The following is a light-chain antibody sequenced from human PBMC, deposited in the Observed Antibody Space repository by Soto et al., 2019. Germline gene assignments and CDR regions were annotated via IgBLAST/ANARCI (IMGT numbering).Light chain of an antibody. V-gene: IGLV3-21*02. CDR1: NIGSYT. Sequence: SYELTQPPSVSVAPGQTAWITCGGNNIGSYTVHWYQQRPGQAPVLVVYDDSDRPSGIPERFSGSKSGNTATLTISRVEAGDEADYYCQGLDSRRDRYDFGTGTKVTVL. J-gene: IGLJ1*01. CDR2: DDS. CDR3: QGLDSRRDRYD.